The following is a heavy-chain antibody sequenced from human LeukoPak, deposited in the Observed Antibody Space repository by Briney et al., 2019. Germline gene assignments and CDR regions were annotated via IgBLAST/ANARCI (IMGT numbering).Heavy chain of an antibody. CDR3: ARRVKTLGSNRWTTRYNWFDP. V-gene: IGHV4-39*07. CDR1: GGSISSSSYY. Sequence: PSETLSLTCTVSGGSISSSSYYWGWIRQPPGKGLEWFGSIYYSGSTYYNPSLKSRVTISVDTSKNQFSLKLSSVTAADTAVYYCARRVKTLGSNRWTTRYNWFDPWGQGTLVTVSS. D-gene: IGHD3-10*01. J-gene: IGHJ5*02. CDR2: IYYSGST.